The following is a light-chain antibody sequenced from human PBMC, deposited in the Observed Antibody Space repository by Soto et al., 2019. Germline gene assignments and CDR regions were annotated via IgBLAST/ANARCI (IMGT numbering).Light chain of an antibody. CDR1: QSVSSRY. CDR3: QKFGTPRT. J-gene: IGKJ1*01. V-gene: IGKV3-20*01. CDR2: GAS. Sequence: DIVLRQSQGPLSLSPGERATLSCRASQSVSSRYLAWYQQEPGQAPRLLIDGASTRATGIPDRFSGSGSGTDFTLTTSRLEHEDFAIYYCQKFGTPRTSGQGTKG.